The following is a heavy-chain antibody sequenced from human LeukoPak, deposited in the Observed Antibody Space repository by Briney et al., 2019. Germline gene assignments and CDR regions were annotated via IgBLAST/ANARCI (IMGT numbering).Heavy chain of an antibody. D-gene: IGHD3-10*01. J-gene: IGHJ3*02. CDR3: ARSDYHNSGSHTVFDAFDI. CDR1: GGSISRYY. Sequence: PSETLSLTCTVSGGSISRYYWSWIRRPPGKGLEWIGYIGDGGNTNYNPSLKSQVTISVDKSKNQFSLKLSFVTAADTAMYYCARSDYHNSGSHTVFDAFDIWGQGTRVTVSS. CDR2: IGDGGNT. V-gene: IGHV4-59*01.